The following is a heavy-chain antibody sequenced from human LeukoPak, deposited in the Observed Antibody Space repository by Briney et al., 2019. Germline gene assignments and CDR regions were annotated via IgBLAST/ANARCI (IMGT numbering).Heavy chain of an antibody. Sequence: GGSLRLSCAASGFTFSSYGMHWVRQAPGKGLEWVAVIWYDGSNKYYADSVKGRFTISRGNSKNPLYLQMNSLRAEDTAVYYCARGYSYDVEYYFDYWGQGTLVTVSS. CDR2: IWYDGSNK. CDR1: GFTFSSYG. V-gene: IGHV3-33*01. D-gene: IGHD5-18*01. CDR3: ARGYSYDVEYYFDY. J-gene: IGHJ4*02.